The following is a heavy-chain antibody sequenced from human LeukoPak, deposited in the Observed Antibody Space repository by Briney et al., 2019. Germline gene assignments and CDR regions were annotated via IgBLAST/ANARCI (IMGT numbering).Heavy chain of an antibody. D-gene: IGHD3-10*01. Sequence: GASVTVSCKASGYTFTGYYMHWVRQAPGQGLEWMGWINPNSGGTNYAQKFQGRVTMTRDTSISTAYMEPSRLRSDDTAVYYCARVRLRGSGLDAFDVWGQGTMVTVSS. CDR2: INPNSGGT. CDR1: GYTFTGYY. J-gene: IGHJ3*01. V-gene: IGHV1-2*02. CDR3: ARVRLRGSGLDAFDV.